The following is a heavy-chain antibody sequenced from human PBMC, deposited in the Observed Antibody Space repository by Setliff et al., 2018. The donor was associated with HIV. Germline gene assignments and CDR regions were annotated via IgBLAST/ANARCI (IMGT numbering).Heavy chain of an antibody. V-gene: IGHV4-34*01. J-gene: IGHJ4*02. D-gene: IGHD2-15*01. CDR3: ARGYCSGGSCYVRSYYFDY. CDR2: ITHSGRT. Sequence: SETLSLTCTVSGGSISSYYWSWIRQPPGKGLEWIGEITHSGRTNYNPSLKSRVTISVDTSKNHFSLKLSSVTAADTAVYYCARGYCSGGSCYVRSYYFDYWGQGTLVTVSS. CDR1: GGSISSYY.